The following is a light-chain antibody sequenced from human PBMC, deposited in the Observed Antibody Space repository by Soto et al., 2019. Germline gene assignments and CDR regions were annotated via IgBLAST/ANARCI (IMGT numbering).Light chain of an antibody. Sequence: MTQADATLSVSRRERAARTSRASQSVSSNLAWFQQKPGQAPRLLIYAASTRSTGIPARFSGSVSGTEFSFTVSSLQSEDFGVDFCQQYNKWPPLAVGGGTKVDIK. V-gene: IGKV3-15*01. J-gene: IGKJ4*02. CDR2: AAS. CDR1: QSVSSN. CDR3: QQYNKWPPLA.